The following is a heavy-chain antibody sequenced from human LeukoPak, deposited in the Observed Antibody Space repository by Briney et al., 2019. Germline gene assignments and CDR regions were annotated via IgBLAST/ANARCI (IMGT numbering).Heavy chain of an antibody. CDR1: GFTFRKYG. D-gene: IGHD3-22*01. Sequence: GGSLRLSCAASGFTFRKYGMHWVRQAPGKGLEWVAFIRNDGSDKYYADSVKGRFTISRDSPKNTLYVQMNSLRAEDTAVYYCARGGEAHYYDSSGYYFFDYWGQGTLVTVSS. CDR3: ARGGEAHYYDSSGYYFFDY. J-gene: IGHJ4*02. V-gene: IGHV3-30*02. CDR2: IRNDGSDK.